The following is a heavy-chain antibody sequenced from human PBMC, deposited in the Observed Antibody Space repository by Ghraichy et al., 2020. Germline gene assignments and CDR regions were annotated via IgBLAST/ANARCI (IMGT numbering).Heavy chain of an antibody. V-gene: IGHV3-30*09. CDR2: ISYDGSNR. CDR1: GFPFRSYT. J-gene: IGHJ6*03. Sequence: GGSLRLSCAASGFPFRSYTIHWVRQAPGKGLEWVALISYDGSNRYYADSVKGRFAISRDNSKNTLYLQMNGLRPEDTAVYYCARGIVASPLGYYYYYMDVWGKGTTVTVSS. CDR3: ARGIVASPLGYYYYYMDV. D-gene: IGHD5-12*01.